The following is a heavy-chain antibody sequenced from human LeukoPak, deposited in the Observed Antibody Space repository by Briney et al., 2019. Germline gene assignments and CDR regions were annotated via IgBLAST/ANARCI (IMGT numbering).Heavy chain of an antibody. CDR1: GGTFSSYA. J-gene: IGHJ4*02. CDR2: IIPIFGTA. D-gene: IGHD4-11*01. Sequence: GSSVKVSCKASGGTFSSYAISWVRQAPGQGLEWMGGIIPIFGTANYAQKFQGRVTITTDESTSTAYMELSSLRSEDTAVYHCARGPPYSNSNLDYWGQGTLVTVSS. V-gene: IGHV1-69*05. CDR3: ARGPPYSNSNLDY.